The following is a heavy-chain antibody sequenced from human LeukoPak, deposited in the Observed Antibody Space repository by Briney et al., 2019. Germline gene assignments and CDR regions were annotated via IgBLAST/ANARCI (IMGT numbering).Heavy chain of an antibody. CDR1: GYTFTGYY. D-gene: IGHD1-26*01. CDR3: ARDRGATSPANWFDP. Sequence: ASVKVSCKASGYTFTGYYMHWVRQAPGQGLEWMGIINPSGGSTSYAQKFQGRVTMTRDMSTSTVYMELSSLRSEDTAVYYCARDRGATSPANWFDPWGQGTLVTVSS. V-gene: IGHV1-46*01. J-gene: IGHJ5*02. CDR2: INPSGGST.